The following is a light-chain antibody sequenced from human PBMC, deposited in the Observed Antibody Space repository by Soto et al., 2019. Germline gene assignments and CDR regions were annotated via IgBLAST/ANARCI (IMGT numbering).Light chain of an antibody. CDR2: GAS. V-gene: IGKV3-20*01. J-gene: IGKJ1*01. CDR3: QQYGSSPRT. Sequence: EIVLTQSPATISLSPGERATLSCRASQSVSSSYLAWYQQKPGQAPRLLIYGASSRATGISDRFSGSGSGTDFTLTISRLEPEDFAVYYCQQYGSSPRTLGQGTKVDIK. CDR1: QSVSSSY.